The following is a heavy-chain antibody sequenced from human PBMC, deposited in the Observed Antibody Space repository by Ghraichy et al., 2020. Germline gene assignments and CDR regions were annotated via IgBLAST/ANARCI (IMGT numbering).Heavy chain of an antibody. CDR2: IGSSSVTT. CDR1: GFTFSSCS. D-gene: IGHD2-21*02. Sequence: GGSLRLSCAVSGFTFSSCSMNWVRQAPGKGLEWVSYIGSSSVTTYYADSVNGRFTISRDNAKNLLYLQMNSLRAEDTAIYYCAGASCNVRACYLYYWGQGALVTVSS. CDR3: AGASCNVRACYLYY. J-gene: IGHJ4*02. V-gene: IGHV3-48*01.